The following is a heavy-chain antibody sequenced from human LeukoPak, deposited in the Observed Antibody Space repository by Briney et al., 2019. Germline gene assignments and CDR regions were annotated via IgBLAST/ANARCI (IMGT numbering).Heavy chain of an antibody. D-gene: IGHD4-17*01. J-gene: IGHJ4*02. CDR3: AREGDGDHAALDY. CDR2: IHYNGSR. CDR1: GGSFSGNY. V-gene: IGHV4-59*01. Sequence: SETLSLTCTVSGGSFSGNYWIWVRQPPGKGLEWSGCIHYNGSRNYNPSLKSRVTISIDTSKNQASLRLSSVTAADTAVYYCAREGDGDHAALDYWGRGTLVTVSS.